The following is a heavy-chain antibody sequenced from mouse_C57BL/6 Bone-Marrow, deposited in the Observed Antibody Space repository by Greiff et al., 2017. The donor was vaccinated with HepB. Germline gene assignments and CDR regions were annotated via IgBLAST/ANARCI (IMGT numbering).Heavy chain of an antibody. CDR3: AREGYGSSYVWFAY. J-gene: IGHJ3*01. Sequence: VQLKQSGPELVKPGASVKIPCKASGYTFTDYNMDWVKQSHGKSLEWIGDINPNNGGTIYNQKFKGKATLTVDKSSSTAYMELRSLTSEDTAVYYCAREGYGSSYVWFAYWGQGTLVTVSA. D-gene: IGHD1-1*01. CDR1: GYTFTDYN. CDR2: INPNNGGT. V-gene: IGHV1-18*01.